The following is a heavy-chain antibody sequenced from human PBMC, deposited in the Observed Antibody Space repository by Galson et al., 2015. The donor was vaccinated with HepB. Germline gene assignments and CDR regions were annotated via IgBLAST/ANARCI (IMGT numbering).Heavy chain of an antibody. CDR3: ARGPRGSTSHQDY. CDR1: GYTFTSYD. Sequence: SVKVSCKASGYTFTSYDINWVRQATGQGLEWMGWMNPNSGNTGYAQKFQGRVTMTRNTSISTAYMELSSLRSEGTAVYYCARGPRGSTSHQDYWGQGTLVTVSS. CDR2: MNPNSGNT. V-gene: IGHV1-8*01. J-gene: IGHJ4*02. D-gene: IGHD2-2*01.